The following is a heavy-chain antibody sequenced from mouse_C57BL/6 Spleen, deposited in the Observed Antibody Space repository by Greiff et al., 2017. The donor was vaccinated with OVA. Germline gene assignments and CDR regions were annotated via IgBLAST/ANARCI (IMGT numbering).Heavy chain of an antibody. V-gene: IGHV14-2*01. D-gene: IGHD4-1*01. Sequence: EVQLQQSGAELVKPGALVKLSCTASGFNIKDYYMHWVKQRTEQGLEWIGRIDPEDGGTKYAPKFQGKATITADTSSNTAYLQLSSLTSEDTAVYYCAVTGTSDYFDYWGQGTTLTVSS. CDR2: IDPEDGGT. CDR1: GFNIKDYY. CDR3: AVTGTSDYFDY. J-gene: IGHJ2*01.